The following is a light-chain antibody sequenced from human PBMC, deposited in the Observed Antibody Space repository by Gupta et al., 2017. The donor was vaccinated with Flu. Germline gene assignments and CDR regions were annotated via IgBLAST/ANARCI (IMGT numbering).Light chain of an antibody. J-gene: IGLJ1*01. CDR2: EVS. Sequence: QQDPAKAHNLIFYEVSNRPSRVSSRFSGSKSGNTASLTISGLQAEDEADYFCSSYATTDTLVFGTGTTVTV. CDR3: SSYATTDTLV. V-gene: IGLV2-14*01.